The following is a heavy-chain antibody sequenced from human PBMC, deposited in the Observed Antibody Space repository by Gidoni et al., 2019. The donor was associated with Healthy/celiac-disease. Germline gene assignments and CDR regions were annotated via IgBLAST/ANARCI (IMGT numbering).Heavy chain of an antibody. V-gene: IGHV1-69*12. CDR3: ARDIRPSHVAPYYYYYGMDV. CDR2: IIPIFGTA. Sequence: QVQLVQSGAEVKKPGSSVKVSCNASGVTFSSYAISWVRQAPGQGLEWMGGIIPIFGTANYAQKFQGRVTITADESTSTAYMELSSLRSEDTAVYYCARDIRPSHVAPYYYYYGMDVWGQGTTVTVSS. J-gene: IGHJ6*02. D-gene: IGHD2-21*01. CDR1: GVTFSSYA.